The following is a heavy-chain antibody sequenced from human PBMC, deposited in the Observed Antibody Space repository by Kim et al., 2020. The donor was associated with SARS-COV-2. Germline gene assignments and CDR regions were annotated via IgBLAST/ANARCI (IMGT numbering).Heavy chain of an antibody. D-gene: IGHD4-17*01. J-gene: IGHJ6*02. CDR3: ARIPTVTGYYGMDV. V-gene: IGHV1-46*01. Sequence: AQKFQGRVTMTRDTSTSTVYMELSSLRSEDTAVYYCARIPTVTGYYGMDVWGQGTTVTVSS.